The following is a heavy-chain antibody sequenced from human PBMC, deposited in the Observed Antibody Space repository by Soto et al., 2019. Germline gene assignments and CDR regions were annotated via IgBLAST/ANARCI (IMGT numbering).Heavy chain of an antibody. CDR2: INSDGSST. D-gene: IGHD5-18*01. Sequence: EVQLVESGGGLVQPGGSLRLSCAASGFTFSSYWMHWVRQAPGKGLVWVSRINSDGSSTVYVDSVEGRFTISRDNAKNTLYLQMNSLRAEDTAVYYCARSITGYSYADSWGQGTLVTVSS. CDR3: ARSITGYSYADS. V-gene: IGHV3-74*01. J-gene: IGHJ4*02. CDR1: GFTFSSYW.